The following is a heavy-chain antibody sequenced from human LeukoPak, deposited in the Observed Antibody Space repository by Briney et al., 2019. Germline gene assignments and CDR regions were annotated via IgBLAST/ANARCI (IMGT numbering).Heavy chain of an antibody. Sequence: GASVKVSCKASGGTFSSYAISWVRQAPGQGLEWMGGIIPIFGTANYAQKFQGRVTITADGSTSTAYMELSSLRSEDTAVYYCARDHDYSNYGNAGYYFDYWGQGTLVTVSS. CDR3: ARDHDYSNYGNAGYYFDY. J-gene: IGHJ4*02. CDR2: IIPIFGTA. CDR1: GGTFSSYA. V-gene: IGHV1-69*13. D-gene: IGHD4-11*01.